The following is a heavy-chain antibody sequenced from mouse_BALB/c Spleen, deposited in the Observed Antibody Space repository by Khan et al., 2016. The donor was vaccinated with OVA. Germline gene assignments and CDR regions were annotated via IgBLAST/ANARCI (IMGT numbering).Heavy chain of an antibody. CDR2: INTYTGEP. J-gene: IGHJ3*01. D-gene: IGHD2-1*01. CDR1: GYTLTNYG. V-gene: IGHV9-3-1*01. Sequence: QIQLVQSGPELKKPGETVKISCKASGYTLTNYGMNWVKQAPGKGLKWMGWINTYTGEPTYAEDFKGRIAFSLETSASTAYLQINNLKNEDTATXVCARSNGNYCFAYWGQGTLVTVSA. CDR3: ARSNGNYCFAY.